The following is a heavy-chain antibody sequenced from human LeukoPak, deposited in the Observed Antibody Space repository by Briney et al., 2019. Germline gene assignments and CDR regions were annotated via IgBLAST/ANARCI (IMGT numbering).Heavy chain of an antibody. D-gene: IGHD6-13*01. V-gene: IGHV3-23*01. J-gene: IGHJ4*02. CDR2: IRGSGGST. Sequence: GGSLRLSCAASGFTFSSYAMSSVRQAPGKGLEWVSAIRGSGGSTYYPHSVKGRFTISRDNSKNTLYLQMNSLRAEDTAVYYCAKGKQQLVRSSLDYWGQGTLVTVSS. CDR1: GFTFSSYA. CDR3: AKGKQQLVRSSLDY.